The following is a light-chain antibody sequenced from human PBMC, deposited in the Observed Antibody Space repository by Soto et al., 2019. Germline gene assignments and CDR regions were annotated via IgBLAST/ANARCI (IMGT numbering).Light chain of an antibody. CDR1: SSDVGNYNY. V-gene: IGLV2-14*01. Sequence: QSVLTQPASVSGSPGQSITTSCTGTSSDVGNYNYVSWYQQYPGRVPKLLIYMVSNRPSGVSNRFSGSKSGNTASLTISGLQAEDEADYFCTSPTPGSLDVFGTGTKVTVL. J-gene: IGLJ1*01. CDR2: MVS. CDR3: TSPTPGSLDV.